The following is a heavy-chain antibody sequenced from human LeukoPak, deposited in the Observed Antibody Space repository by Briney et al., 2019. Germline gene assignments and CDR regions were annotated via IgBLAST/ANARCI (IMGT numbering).Heavy chain of an antibody. CDR1: GGSFSGYY. V-gene: IGHV4-34*01. D-gene: IGHD3-10*01. CDR2: INHSGST. Sequence: SETLSLTCAVYGGSFSGYYWSWIRQPPGKGLEGIGEINHSGSTNYNPSLKSRVTISVDTSKNQFSLKLSSVTAADTAVYYCARSHSVTYYYGSGSYQGDYWGQGTLVTVSS. J-gene: IGHJ4*02. CDR3: ARSHSVTYYYGSGSYQGDY.